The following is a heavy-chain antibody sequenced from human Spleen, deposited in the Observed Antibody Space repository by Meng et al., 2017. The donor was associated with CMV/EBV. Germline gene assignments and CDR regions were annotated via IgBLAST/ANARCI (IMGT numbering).Heavy chain of an antibody. Sequence: LSCAASGFAFNNYWMHLVRQGPGKGLVWVSRINIAGRTTSYADSVKGRFTISRDNAKNTLYLQMNSLRAEDTGVYYCARDLLQSDYWGQGTLVTVSS. CDR3: ARDLLQSDY. CDR2: INIAGRTT. CDR1: GFAFNNYW. D-gene: IGHD3-22*01. V-gene: IGHV3-74*01. J-gene: IGHJ4*02.